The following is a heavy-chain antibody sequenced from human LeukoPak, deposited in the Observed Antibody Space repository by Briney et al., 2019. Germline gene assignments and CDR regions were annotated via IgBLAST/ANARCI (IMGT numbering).Heavy chain of an antibody. Sequence: PGRSLRLSCAASGFTFSSYGMHWVRQAPGKGLEWVAVIWYDGSYEYYADSVKGRVTISRDNSKNTLYLQMNSLRAEDTAVYYCARARLKMDVWGQGTTVTVSS. CDR1: GFTFSSYG. J-gene: IGHJ6*02. CDR3: ARARLKMDV. CDR2: IWYDGSYE. V-gene: IGHV3-33*01.